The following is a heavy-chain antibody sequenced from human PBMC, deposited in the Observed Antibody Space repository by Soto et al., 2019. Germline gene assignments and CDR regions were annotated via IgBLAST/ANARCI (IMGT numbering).Heavy chain of an antibody. Sequence: SGPTLVNPTQTLTLTCTFSGFSLSTYGEGVGWIRQPPGKALEWLALIYWDDDVRYSPSLRSRLTITKSTSENQVVLTVTNITPVDTATYYCVHSTRTGDGWFDPWGQVTLVTVSS. V-gene: IGHV2-5*02. D-gene: IGHD3-9*01. CDR1: GFSLSTYGEG. J-gene: IGHJ5*02. CDR2: IYWDDDV. CDR3: VHSTRTGDGWFDP.